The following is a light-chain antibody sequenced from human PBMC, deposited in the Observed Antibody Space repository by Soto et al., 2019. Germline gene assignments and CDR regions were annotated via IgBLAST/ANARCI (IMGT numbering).Light chain of an antibody. Sequence: QSALTQPASVSGSPGQSITISCTGTSSDVGGYNYVSWYQQHPGKAPKLMIYDVSNRPSGVSNRFSGSKSGNTASLTISGLQAEDEADYYCSSYTRSSRHVVFGGGTKLTVL. V-gene: IGLV2-14*01. J-gene: IGLJ2*01. CDR1: SSDVGGYNY. CDR2: DVS. CDR3: SSYTRSSRHVV.